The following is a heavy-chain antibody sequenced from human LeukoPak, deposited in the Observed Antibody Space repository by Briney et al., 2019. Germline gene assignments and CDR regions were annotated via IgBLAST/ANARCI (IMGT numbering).Heavy chain of an antibody. Sequence: GGSLRLSCAASGFTFSSYWMHWVRQAPGKGLVWVSRINSYGSSRSYADSVKGRFTSSRDNAKDTLYLQKNSLRAEDTAVYYCARERRKSDAFDIWGQGTMVTVSS. V-gene: IGHV3-74*01. CDR2: INSYGSSR. CDR1: GFTFSSYW. CDR3: ARERRKSDAFDI. J-gene: IGHJ3*02.